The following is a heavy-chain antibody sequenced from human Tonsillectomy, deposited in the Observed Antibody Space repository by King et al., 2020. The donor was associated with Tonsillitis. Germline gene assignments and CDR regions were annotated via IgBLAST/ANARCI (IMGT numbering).Heavy chain of an antibody. Sequence: VQLVESGGGLVKPGGSLRLSCAASGFTFSSYSMNWVRQAPGKGLEWVSSISSSSSYIYYADSVKGRFTISRDNAKNSLYLQMNSLRDEDTAVYYCARDRPYYYYYYGMDVWGQGTTVTVSS. CDR1: GFTFSSYS. V-gene: IGHV3-21*01. CDR2: ISSSSSYI. CDR3: ARDRPYYYYYYGMDV. J-gene: IGHJ6*02.